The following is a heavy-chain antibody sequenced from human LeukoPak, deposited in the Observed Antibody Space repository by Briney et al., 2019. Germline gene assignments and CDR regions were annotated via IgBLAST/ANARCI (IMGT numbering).Heavy chain of an antibody. Sequence: GGSLRLSCAASGFTFSSYWMSWVRQAPGKGLEWVANIKQDGSEKYYVDSVKGRFTISRDNAKNSLYLQMNSLRAEDTAVYYCAREADYVWGSYRPHYFDYWGQGTLVTVSS. J-gene: IGHJ4*02. CDR2: IKQDGSEK. V-gene: IGHV3-7*01. D-gene: IGHD3-16*02. CDR1: GFTFSSYW. CDR3: AREADYVWGSYRPHYFDY.